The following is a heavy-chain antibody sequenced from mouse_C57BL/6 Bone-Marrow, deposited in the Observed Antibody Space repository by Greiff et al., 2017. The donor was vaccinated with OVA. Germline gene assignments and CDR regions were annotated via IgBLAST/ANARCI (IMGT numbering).Heavy chain of an antibody. D-gene: IGHD4-1*01. CDR3: ARGGNWDFDY. V-gene: IGHV1-52*01. J-gene: IGHJ2*01. Sequence: QVQLKQPGAELVRPGSSVKLSCKASGYTFTSYWMHWVKQRPIQGLEWIGNIDPSDSETPYNQKFKDKATLTVDKSSSTAYMQLSSLTSEDSAVYYCARGGNWDFDYWGQGTTLTVSS. CDR1: GYTFTSYW. CDR2: IDPSDSET.